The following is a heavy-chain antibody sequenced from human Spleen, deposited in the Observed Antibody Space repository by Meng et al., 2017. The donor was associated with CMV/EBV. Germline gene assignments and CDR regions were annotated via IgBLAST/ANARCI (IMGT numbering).Heavy chain of an antibody. Sequence: GALRLSCAASGFTFSAYSMNWVRQAPGKGLEWVSSISSTSTYIYYTDSVKGRFTISRDNAKNSLYLQMNSLRAEDTAVYYCARDEPPIGSGGPTRYFQHWGQGTLVTVSS. CDR3: ARDEPPIGSGGPTRYFQH. CDR2: ISSTSTYI. D-gene: IGHD6-13*01. V-gene: IGHV3-21*01. J-gene: IGHJ1*01. CDR1: GFTFSAYS.